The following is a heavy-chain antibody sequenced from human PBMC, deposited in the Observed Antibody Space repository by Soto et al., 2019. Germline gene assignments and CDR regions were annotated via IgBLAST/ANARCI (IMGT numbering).Heavy chain of an antibody. CDR3: VRGGGGGLFDP. V-gene: IGHV3-11*06. J-gene: IGHJ5*02. Sequence: GGSLRLSCAGSGFTFGDSYMSWIRQAPGKGLEWLSYISPGSRYPAYADSVKGRFTISRDNAKRSLYLQMMSLTAEDTAIYYCVRGGGGGLFDPWGQGTMGTVSS. CDR2: ISPGSRYP. D-gene: IGHD2-15*01. CDR1: GFTFGDSY.